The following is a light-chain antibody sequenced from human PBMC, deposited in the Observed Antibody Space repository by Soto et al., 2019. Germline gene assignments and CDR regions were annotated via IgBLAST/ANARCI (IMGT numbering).Light chain of an antibody. CDR2: DAS. J-gene: IGKJ3*01. V-gene: IGKV1-33*01. Sequence: DIQMTQSPSSLSASVGDRVTITCQASQDISNYLNWYQQKPGKAPKLLIYDASNLETGVPSRFSGSGSGTDFTLTVSSLQAEDVAVYYCQQYQSLPFTFGPGTKVHIE. CDR3: QQYQSLPFT. CDR1: QDISNY.